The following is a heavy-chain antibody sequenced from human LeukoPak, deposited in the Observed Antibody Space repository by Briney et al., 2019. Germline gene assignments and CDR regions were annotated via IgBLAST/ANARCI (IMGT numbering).Heavy chain of an antibody. CDR2: ISSSSSYI. J-gene: IGHJ3*01. CDR3: AREDTTMVST. Sequence: GGSLRLSCAASKFTFSSYSMNWVRQAPGKGLEWVSSISSSSSYIYYADSVKGRFTISRDNAKNSLYLQMNSLRAEDTAVYYCAREDTTMVSTWGQGTMVTVSS. CDR1: KFTFSSYS. D-gene: IGHD5-18*01. V-gene: IGHV3-21*01.